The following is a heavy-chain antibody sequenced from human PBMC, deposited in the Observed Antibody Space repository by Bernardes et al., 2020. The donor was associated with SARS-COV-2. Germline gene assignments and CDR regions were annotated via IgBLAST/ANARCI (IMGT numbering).Heavy chain of an antibody. CDR2: IYPGDSDT. CDR3: ARPGIYSGYEN. CDR1: GYSFTSHW. Sequence: GESLKISCEGSGYSFTSHWIAWVRQMPGKGLEWMGTIYPGDSDTRYSPSFEGQVTISADKSISTAYLQWSSLKASDTAIYYCARPGIYSGYENWGKGTLVTVSS. V-gene: IGHV5-51*01. D-gene: IGHD5-12*01. J-gene: IGHJ4*02.